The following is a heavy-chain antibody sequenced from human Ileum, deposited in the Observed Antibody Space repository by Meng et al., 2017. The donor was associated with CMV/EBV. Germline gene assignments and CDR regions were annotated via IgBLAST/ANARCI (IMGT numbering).Heavy chain of an antibody. CDR2: INPSGDST. CDR3: VAIRLGA. V-gene: IGHV1-46*01. Sequence: ASVKVSCKASGNTFTSQYVHWVRQAPGQGLEWMGIINPSGDSTNYARKFQGRVTIARDTSTSTVHMELNSLTSEDTAMYYCVAIRLGAWGQGTLVTVSS. J-gene: IGHJ5*02. CDR1: GNTFTSQY.